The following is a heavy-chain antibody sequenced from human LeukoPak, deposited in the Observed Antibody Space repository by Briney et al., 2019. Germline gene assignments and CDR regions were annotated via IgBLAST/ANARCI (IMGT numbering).Heavy chain of an antibody. CDR3: ARDTTRYLDY. CDR1: GFIVSNTY. J-gene: IGHJ4*02. V-gene: IGHV3-53*05. CDR2: IYSGGST. D-gene: IGHD1-1*01. Sequence: PGGSLRLSCVASGFIVSNTYMTWVRQAPGKGLEWVSVIYSGGSTYYADSVKGRFTISRDNSKNTLYLQMNSLRAEDTAVYYCARDTTRYLDYWGQGTLVTVSS.